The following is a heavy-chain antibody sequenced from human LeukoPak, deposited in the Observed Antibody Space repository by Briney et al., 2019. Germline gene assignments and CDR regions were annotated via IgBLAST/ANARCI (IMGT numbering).Heavy chain of an antibody. J-gene: IGHJ4*02. CDR3: ARIFSGWYLDY. V-gene: IGHV3-30-3*01. CDR2: ISYDGSNK. CDR1: GFTFSSYA. Sequence: GGSLRLSCAASGFTFSSYAMHWVRQAPGKGLEWVAVISYDGSNKYYADSVKGRFTISRDNAKSTLYLQMNSLRAEDTAVYYCARIFSGWYLDYWGQGTLVTVSS. D-gene: IGHD6-19*01.